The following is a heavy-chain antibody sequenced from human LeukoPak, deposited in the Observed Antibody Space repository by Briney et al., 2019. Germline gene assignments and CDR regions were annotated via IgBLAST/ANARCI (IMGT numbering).Heavy chain of an antibody. CDR2: ISWNSGTM. D-gene: IGHD6-13*01. CDR1: GFTFDDYA. CDR3: AKRSAAGTVGYFDS. V-gene: IGHV3-9*01. Sequence: PGRSLRLSCAASGFTFDDYAMHWVRQAPGKGLEWVSGISWNSGTMYYADSVKGRFTISRDDAKNSLYLQMNSLRAEDTALYYCAKRSAAGTVGYFDSWGQGTLVTVSS. J-gene: IGHJ4*02.